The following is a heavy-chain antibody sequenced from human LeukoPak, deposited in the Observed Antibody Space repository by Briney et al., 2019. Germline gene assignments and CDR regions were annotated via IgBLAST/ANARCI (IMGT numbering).Heavy chain of an antibody. Sequence: GGSLTLSCAASNFTFNDYAMHWVRQAPGKGLEWVSGISWNSDNIGYADSVRGRFTISRDNAKNSLYLQMNSLKTEDTAVYYCAKDISSDDDDGGWFDTWGQGTLVAVSS. D-gene: IGHD1-1*01. CDR2: ISWNSDNI. J-gene: IGHJ5*02. CDR1: NFTFNDYA. V-gene: IGHV3-9*01. CDR3: AKDISSDDDDGGWFDT.